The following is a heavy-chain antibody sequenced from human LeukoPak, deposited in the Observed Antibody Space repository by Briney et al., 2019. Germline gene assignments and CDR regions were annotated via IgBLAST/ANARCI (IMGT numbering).Heavy chain of an antibody. D-gene: IGHD5-12*01. CDR1: GFTFSSYA. V-gene: IGHV3-7*01. J-gene: IGHJ4*02. Sequence: GGSLRLSCAASGFTFSSYAMHWVRQAPGKGLEWVANIKQDGSEKYYVDSVKGRFTISRDNAKNSLYLQMNSLRAEDTAVYYCAREIWVVAAVKDYWGQGTLVTVSS. CDR2: IKQDGSEK. CDR3: AREIWVVAAVKDY.